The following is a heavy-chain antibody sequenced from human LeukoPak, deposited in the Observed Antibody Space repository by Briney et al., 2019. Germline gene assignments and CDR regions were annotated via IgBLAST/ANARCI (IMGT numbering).Heavy chain of an antibody. V-gene: IGHV4-38-2*02. CDR3: ARGGPFYVY. Sequence: SETLSLTCTVSGYSISSGYYWGWIRQPPGKGLEWIGSIYHSGSTYYNPSLKSRVTISVDTSKNQFSLKLSSVTAADTAVYYCARGGPFYVYWGQGTLVTVSS. D-gene: IGHD3-16*01. CDR2: IYHSGST. J-gene: IGHJ4*02. CDR1: GYSISSGYY.